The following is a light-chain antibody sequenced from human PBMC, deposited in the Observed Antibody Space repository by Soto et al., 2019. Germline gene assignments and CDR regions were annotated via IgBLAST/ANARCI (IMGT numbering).Light chain of an antibody. Sequence: DIQMTQSPSTLSASVGDRVTITCRASQSISDWLAWFQQKPGKAPKLLIYDASSLESGVPSRFRGSGSGTEFTLTIKSLQPDDFATYYCQQHNNSPWTFGQGTKVDIK. J-gene: IGKJ1*01. CDR3: QQHNNSPWT. CDR1: QSISDW. V-gene: IGKV1-5*01. CDR2: DAS.